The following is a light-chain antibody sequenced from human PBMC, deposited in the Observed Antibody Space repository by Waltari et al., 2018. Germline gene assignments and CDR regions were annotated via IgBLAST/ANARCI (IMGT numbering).Light chain of an antibody. Sequence: EIVLTQSPATLSLSPGERATLSCRASQSVSSYLAWYQQKPGQAPRRLIYDASNRATGIPARFSGSGYGTDFTLTISSLEPEDFAVYYCQQRSNWPTFGQGTKLEIK. J-gene: IGKJ2*01. V-gene: IGKV3-11*01. CDR3: QQRSNWPT. CDR1: QSVSSY. CDR2: DAS.